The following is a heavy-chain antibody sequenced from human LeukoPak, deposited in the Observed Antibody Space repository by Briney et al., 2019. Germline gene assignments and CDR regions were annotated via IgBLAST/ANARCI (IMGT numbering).Heavy chain of an antibody. CDR1: GFSFSSYE. CDR2: ISSSGSIM. CDR3: SGQYSSSSVVDY. D-gene: IGHD6-6*01. V-gene: IGHV3-48*03. J-gene: IGHJ4*02. Sequence: GGSLRLSCAASGFSFSSYEMNWVHQAPGEGLEWVSYISSSGSIMYSADSVKGRFTISRDNARNSLYLQMNGLRAEDTAIYYCSGQYSSSSVVDYWGQGTLVTVSS.